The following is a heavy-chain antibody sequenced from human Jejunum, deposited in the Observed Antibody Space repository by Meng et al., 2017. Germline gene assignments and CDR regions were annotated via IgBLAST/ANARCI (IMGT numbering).Heavy chain of an antibody. D-gene: IGHD1-1*01. Sequence: GGSLRLSCVGSGFTFRSYAMTWVRQAPGRGLEWVSVISGDGGTIHYADSVKGRFTISRDDSKNTVSLQMNRLRAEDTAVYFCARYLSGPTTRWFDPWGQGTLVTVSS. J-gene: IGHJ5*02. CDR1: GFTFRSYA. CDR2: ISGDGGTI. CDR3: ARYLSGPTTRWFDP. V-gene: IGHV3-23*01.